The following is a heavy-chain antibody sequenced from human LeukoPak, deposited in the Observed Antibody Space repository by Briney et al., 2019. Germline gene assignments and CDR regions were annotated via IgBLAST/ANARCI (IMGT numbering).Heavy chain of an antibody. V-gene: IGHV4-59*12. CDR2: LHNSGTS. CDR1: DDSISDYY. D-gene: IGHD2-2*01. Sequence: SETLSLTCTVSDDSISDYYRGWIRQPPGKGLEWIGYLHNSGTSTYNPSLKSRVTISVDTSKNQFSLKLSSVTAADTAVYYCARLDIVVVPADSYYYYMDVWGQGTTVTVSS. CDR3: ARLDIVVVPADSYYYYMDV. J-gene: IGHJ6*03.